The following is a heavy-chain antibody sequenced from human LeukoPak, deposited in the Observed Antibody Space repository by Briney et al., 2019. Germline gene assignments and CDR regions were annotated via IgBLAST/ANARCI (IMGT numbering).Heavy chain of an antibody. CDR1: GYTFTSYY. Sequence: GASVKVSCKASGYTFTSYYMHWVRQAPGQGLEWMGIINPSGGSTSYAQKFQGRVTMTRDTSTSTVYMELSSLRAEDTAVYYCARDPYYDSSGYYPYYFDYRGQGTLVTVSS. D-gene: IGHD3-22*01. CDR3: ARDPYYDSSGYYPYYFDY. J-gene: IGHJ4*02. CDR2: INPSGGST. V-gene: IGHV1-46*01.